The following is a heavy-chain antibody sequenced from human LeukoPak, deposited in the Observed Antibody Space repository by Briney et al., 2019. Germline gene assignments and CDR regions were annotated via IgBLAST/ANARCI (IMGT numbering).Heavy chain of an antibody. D-gene: IGHD3-9*01. CDR3: GRVYYDILTGFPSYSDY. CDR1: GYRFPTYG. V-gene: IGHV1-18*01. J-gene: IGHJ4*02. Sequence: GASVKVSCKASGYRFPTYGIHRVRQAPGQGLEWMGWINIDDGNTEYAQKFHGRVTLTRDTSTSIAYMELRSLTSDDTALYYRGRVYYDILTGFPSYSDYWGQGTLVTVSS. CDR2: INIDDGNT.